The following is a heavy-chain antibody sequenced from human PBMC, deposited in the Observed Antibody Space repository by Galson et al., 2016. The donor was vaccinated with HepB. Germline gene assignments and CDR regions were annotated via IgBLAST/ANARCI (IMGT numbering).Heavy chain of an antibody. J-gene: IGHJ4*02. V-gene: IGHV3-49*03. CDR2: IRGKAYGETT. CDR1: GFAFGDYA. CDR3: TRGGLVGAGPFDY. D-gene: IGHD2-15*01. Sequence: SLRLSCASSGFAFGDYAMTWFRQAPGKGLEWVGFIRGKAYGETTQYAASVKGRFTISRDDSKSIAYVQMNRLKTEDTAVYYCTRGGLVGAGPFDYWGQGTLVSVSS.